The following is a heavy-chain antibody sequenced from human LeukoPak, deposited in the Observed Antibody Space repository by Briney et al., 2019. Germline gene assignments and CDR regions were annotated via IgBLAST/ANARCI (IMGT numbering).Heavy chain of an antibody. CDR1: GFTFSNAW. Sequence: GGSLRLSCAASGFTFSNAWMTWVRQAPGKGLEWVGRIKSKTDGGTTDYAATVKGRFTVSRDDSENTLYLQMNSLKTEDTAVYYCTTACSGGSCYDFWGQGTLVTVSS. CDR3: TTACSGGSCYDF. V-gene: IGHV3-15*01. J-gene: IGHJ4*02. D-gene: IGHD2-15*01. CDR2: IKSKTDGGTT.